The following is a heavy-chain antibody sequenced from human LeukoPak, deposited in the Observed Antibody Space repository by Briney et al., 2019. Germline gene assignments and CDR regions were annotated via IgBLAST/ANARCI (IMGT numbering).Heavy chain of an antibody. V-gene: IGHV3-73*01. CDR2: IRSKANSYAT. J-gene: IGHJ4*02. CDR1: GFTFSGSA. Sequence: PGGSLRLSCAASGFTFSGSAMHWVRQASGKGLEWVGRIRSKANSYATAYAASVKGRFTISRDDSKNTAYLQMNSLKTEDTAVYYCTRPGIVGGRASDYWGQGTLVTVSS. D-gene: IGHD1-26*01. CDR3: TRPGIVGGRASDY.